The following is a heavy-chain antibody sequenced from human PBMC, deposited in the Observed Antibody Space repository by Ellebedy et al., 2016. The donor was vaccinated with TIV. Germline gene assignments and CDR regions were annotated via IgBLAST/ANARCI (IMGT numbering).Heavy chain of an antibody. CDR2: TDTDGSDT. CDR3: ARGCVSAAGSVFFDH. J-gene: IGHJ4*02. V-gene: IGHV3-74*03. Sequence: PGGSLRLSCAASGFTFSNAWMHWVRQAPGKGLVWVSRTDTDGSDTTCVDSVKGRFTISRDNAKDTVYLEMHSLRVEDTAVYYCARGCVSAAGSVFFDHWGQGVLVTVSS. D-gene: IGHD6-13*01. CDR1: GFTFSNAW.